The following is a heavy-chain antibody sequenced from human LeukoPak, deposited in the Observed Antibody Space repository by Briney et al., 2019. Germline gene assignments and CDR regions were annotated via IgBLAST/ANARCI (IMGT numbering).Heavy chain of an antibody. V-gene: IGHV3-7*01. CDR1: GLTFRRYW. CDR3: ATDPRPDSGNFLGFDY. CDR2: INQDGSEK. D-gene: IGHD4-23*01. Sequence: GSLRLSCVASGLTFRRYWMSWVRQAPGKGLEWVANINQDGSEKYYMDSVKGRFTISRDNSKNSLYLQMSSLRAEDAAVYYCATDPRPDSGNFLGFDYWGQGTLVTVSS. J-gene: IGHJ4*02.